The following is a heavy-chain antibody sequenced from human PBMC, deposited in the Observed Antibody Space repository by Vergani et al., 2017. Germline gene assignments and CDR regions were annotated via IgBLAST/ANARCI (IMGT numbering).Heavy chain of an antibody. V-gene: IGHV1-69*01. J-gene: IGHJ6*02. Sequence: QVQLVQSGAEVKKPGSSVKVSCKASGGTFSSYAISGVRQAPGQGLEWMGGIIPIFGTANYAQKFQGRVTITADESTSTAYMELSSLRSEDTAVYYCASKEYYYDTLSMDVWGQGTTVTVSS. D-gene: IGHD3-22*01. CDR2: IIPIFGTA. CDR3: ASKEYYYDTLSMDV. CDR1: GGTFSSYA.